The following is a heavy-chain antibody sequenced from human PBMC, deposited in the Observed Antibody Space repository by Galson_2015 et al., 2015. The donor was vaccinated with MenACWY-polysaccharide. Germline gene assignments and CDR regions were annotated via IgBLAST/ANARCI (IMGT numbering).Heavy chain of an antibody. CDR2: IYNDGGKT. J-gene: IGHJ4*02. Sequence: SLRLSCAASGFTFSSYGMNWVRQAPGKGLEWVVVIYNDGGKTFYADSVKGRFTISRDNSKNTVYLQINSLRAEDTAVYYCARNYEKRLDDRGEGPRVAVSS. CDR3: ARNYEKRLDD. D-gene: IGHD1-7*01. CDR1: GFTFSSYG. V-gene: IGHV3-33*01.